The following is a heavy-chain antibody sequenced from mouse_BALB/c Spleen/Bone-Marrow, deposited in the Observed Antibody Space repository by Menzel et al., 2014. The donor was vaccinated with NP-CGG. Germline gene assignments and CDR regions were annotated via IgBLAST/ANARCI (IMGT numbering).Heavy chain of an antibody. CDR2: IWTGGGT. CDR1: GFSLTSYD. J-gene: IGHJ4*01. Sequence: QVQLQQPGPGLVAPSQSLSITCTVSGFSLTSYDISWIRQPPGKGLEWLGVIWTGGGTNYNSAFMSRLSISKDNSKSQVFLKMNSLQTDDTAIYYCVRRYAMDYWGQGTSVTVSS. V-gene: IGHV2-9-2*01. CDR3: VRRYAMDY.